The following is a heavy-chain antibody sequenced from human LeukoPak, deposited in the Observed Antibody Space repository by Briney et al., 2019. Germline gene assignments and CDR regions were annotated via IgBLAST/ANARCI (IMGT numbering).Heavy chain of an antibody. V-gene: IGHV3-21*01. Sequence: GGSLRLSCAASGFTFSSYTMNWVRQAPGKGLEWVASLSYSNRYRFYVDSVKGRFSISRDDAKNSLYLQMDSLRAEDTAAYYCVRGIGYFYGLGNYYMDVWGNGTTVTVSS. CDR2: LSYSNRYR. CDR3: VRGIGYFYGLGNYYMDV. J-gene: IGHJ6*03. CDR1: GFTFSSYT. D-gene: IGHD3-10*02.